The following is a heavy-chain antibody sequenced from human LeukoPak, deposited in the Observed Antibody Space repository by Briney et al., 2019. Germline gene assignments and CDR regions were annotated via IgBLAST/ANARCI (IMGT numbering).Heavy chain of an antibody. CDR2: ISAYNGNT. Sequence: ASVKVSCKASGYTFTSYGISWVRQAPGQGLEWMGWISAYNGNTNYAQKLQGRVTMTTDTSTSTAYMELSSLRSEDTAVYYCARAARVPIRRKYCSGGSCYTLFDYWGQGTLVTVSS. V-gene: IGHV1-18*01. J-gene: IGHJ4*02. D-gene: IGHD2-15*01. CDR3: ARAARVPIRRKYCSGGSCYTLFDY. CDR1: GYTFTSYG.